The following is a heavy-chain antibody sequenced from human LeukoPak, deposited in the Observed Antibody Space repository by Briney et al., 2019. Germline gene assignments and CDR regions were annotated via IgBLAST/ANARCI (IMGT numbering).Heavy chain of an antibody. CDR2: IYHSGRT. D-gene: IGHD1-1*01. CDR1: GGSFSYYY. Sequence: KTSETLSLTCAVYGGSFSYYYWTWIRQPPGKGLEWIGEIYHSGRTYYNPALKSRVTMSVDMSKNQFSLRLTSVTAADTAVYYCASIPTNGGNAFDIWGQGTMVTVSS. J-gene: IGHJ3*02. V-gene: IGHV4-34*01. CDR3: ASIPTNGGNAFDI.